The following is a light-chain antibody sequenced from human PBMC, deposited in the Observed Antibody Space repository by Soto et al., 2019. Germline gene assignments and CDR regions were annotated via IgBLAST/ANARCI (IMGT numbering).Light chain of an antibody. CDR3: QSYDSSLRVV. V-gene: IGLV1-40*01. Sequence: QSVLTQPPSVSGAPGQRVTISCTGSSSNIGAGYDVHWYQQLPGTAPKLLIYGNSNRPSGVPDRFSGSKSGTSASLAITGLQAEDEADYYCQSYDSSLRVVFGTGTKVTVL. CDR1: SSNIGAGYD. CDR2: GNS. J-gene: IGLJ1*01.